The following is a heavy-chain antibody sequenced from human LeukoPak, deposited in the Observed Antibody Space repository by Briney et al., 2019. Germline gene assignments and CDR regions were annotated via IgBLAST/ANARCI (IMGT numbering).Heavy chain of an antibody. CDR2: IQYDGSEI. J-gene: IGHJ4*02. CDR1: GFTFNAYW. CDR3: ARESGAAKIGQMLNY. D-gene: IGHD3-10*02. V-gene: IGHV3-30*02. Sequence: GGSLRLSCAASGFTFNAYWMSWVRQAPGKGLEWVAFIQYDGSEIYYADSLKGRFTISRDNSKNTLYLQMNSLRAEDTAVFYCARESGAAKIGQMLNYWGQGTLVTVSS.